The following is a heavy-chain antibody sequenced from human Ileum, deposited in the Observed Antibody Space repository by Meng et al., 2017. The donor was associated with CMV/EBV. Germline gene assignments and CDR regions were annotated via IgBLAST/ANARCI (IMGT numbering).Heavy chain of an antibody. Sequence: VLFKPSATLSLPCAVYGESFSCDGWSWIRQPPGKGLEWVGEINQSGGTNYNPSLKSRVTISADTSKNQFSLKLTSLTAADTAVYYCAILTTVTTHSFYHYYMDVWGEGTLVTVSS. D-gene: IGHD4-11*01. CDR3: AILTTVTTHSFYHYYMDV. J-gene: IGHJ6*03. CDR2: INQSGGT. CDR1: GESFSCDG. V-gene: IGHV4-34*01.